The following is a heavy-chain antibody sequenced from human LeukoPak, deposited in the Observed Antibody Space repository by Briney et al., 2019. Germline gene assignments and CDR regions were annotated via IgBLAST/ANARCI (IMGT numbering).Heavy chain of an antibody. CDR1: GYTFTSYD. V-gene: IGHV1-8*01. Sequence: ASVKVSCKASGYTFTSYDINWVRQATGQGLEWMGWMNPNSGNTGYAQKFQGRVTMTRNTSISTAYMKLSSLRSEDTAVYYCARERISAADLYYYYYYMDVWGKGTTVTVSS. J-gene: IGHJ6*03. CDR3: ARERISAADLYYYYYYMDV. CDR2: MNPNSGNT. D-gene: IGHD3-3*02.